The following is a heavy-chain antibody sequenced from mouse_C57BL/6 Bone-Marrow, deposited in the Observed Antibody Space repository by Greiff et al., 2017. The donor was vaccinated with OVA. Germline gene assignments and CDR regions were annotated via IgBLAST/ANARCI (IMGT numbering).Heavy chain of an antibody. J-gene: IGHJ2*01. Sequence: EVKLMESGPGLVKPSQSLSLTCSVTGYSITSGYYWNWIRQFPGNKLEWMGYISYDGSNNYNPSLKNRISITRDTSKNQFFLKLNSVTTEDTATYYCARGEIYYGSSYYFDYWGQGTTLTVSS. CDR2: ISYDGSN. CDR3: ARGEIYYGSSYYFDY. V-gene: IGHV3-6*01. CDR1: GYSITSGYY. D-gene: IGHD1-1*01.